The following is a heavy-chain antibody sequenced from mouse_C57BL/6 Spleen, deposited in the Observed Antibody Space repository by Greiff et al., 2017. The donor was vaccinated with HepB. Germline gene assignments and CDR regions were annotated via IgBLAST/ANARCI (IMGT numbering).Heavy chain of an antibody. D-gene: IGHD1-1*01. V-gene: IGHV1-18*01. CDR2: INPNNGGT. J-gene: IGHJ1*03. CDR3: ARRHYYGSSWYFDV. Sequence: VQLQQSGPELVKPGASVKIPCKASGYTFTDYNMDWVKQSHGKSLEWIGDINPNNGGTIYNQKFKGKATLTVDKSSSTAYMELRSLTSEDTAVYYCARRHYYGSSWYFDVWGTGTTVTVSS. CDR1: GYTFTDYN.